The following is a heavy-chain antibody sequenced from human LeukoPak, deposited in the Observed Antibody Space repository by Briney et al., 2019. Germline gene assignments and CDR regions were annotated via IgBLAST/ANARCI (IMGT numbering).Heavy chain of an antibody. Sequence: SETLSLTCTVSGGSISSYYWSWIRKPPGKGLEWIGYIYYSGSTNYNPSLKSRVTMSVDTSKNQFSLKLSSVTAADTAVYYCARIGQQTDAFDIWGQGTMVTVSS. V-gene: IGHV4-59*12. CDR3: ARIGQQTDAFDI. CDR1: GGSISSYY. J-gene: IGHJ3*02. D-gene: IGHD6-13*01. CDR2: IYYSGST.